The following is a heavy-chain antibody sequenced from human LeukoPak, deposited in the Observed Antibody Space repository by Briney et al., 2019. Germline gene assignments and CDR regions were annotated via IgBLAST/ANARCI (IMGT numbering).Heavy chain of an antibody. CDR3: ARGGIVGATGGDYYYYYMDV. Sequence: PSETLSLTCTVSGDSVSSTNYYWSWIRQPPGKGLEWIGYIYYSGSTNYNPSLKSRVTISVDTSKNQFSLKLSSVTAADTAVYYCARGGIVGATGGDYYYYYMDVWGKGTTVTVSS. CDR1: GDSVSSTNYY. D-gene: IGHD1-26*01. V-gene: IGHV4-61*01. J-gene: IGHJ6*03. CDR2: IYYSGST.